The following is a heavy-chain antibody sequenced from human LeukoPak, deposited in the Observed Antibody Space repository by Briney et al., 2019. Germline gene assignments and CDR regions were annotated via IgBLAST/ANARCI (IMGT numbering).Heavy chain of an antibody. CDR2: INAYNGNT. D-gene: IGHD1-1*01. CDR3: ARRQGTTLNFDS. CDR1: GYTFSSYG. V-gene: IGHV1-18*01. J-gene: IGHJ4*02. Sequence: ASVKVSCKASGYTFSSYGFSWVRQATGQGLECMGWINAYNGNTNYAQNLQGRVTITTDTSTSTAYMEMRSLRADDTAVYYCARRQGTTLNFDSWGQGTLVTVPS.